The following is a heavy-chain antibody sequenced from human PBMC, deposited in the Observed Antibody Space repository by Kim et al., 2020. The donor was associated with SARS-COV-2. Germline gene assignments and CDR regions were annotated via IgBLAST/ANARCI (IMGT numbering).Heavy chain of an antibody. J-gene: IGHJ4*02. CDR1: GFTFSSYA. CDR2: ISGSGGST. D-gene: IGHD2-2*01. CDR3: AKRTRNGDFDY. V-gene: IGHV3-23*01. Sequence: GGSLRLSCAASGFTFSSYAMSWVRQAPGKGLEWVSVISGSGGSTFYADSVKGRFTISRDNSKNTLYLQMNSLRAEDTAVYYCAKRTRNGDFDYWGQGTLVTVSS.